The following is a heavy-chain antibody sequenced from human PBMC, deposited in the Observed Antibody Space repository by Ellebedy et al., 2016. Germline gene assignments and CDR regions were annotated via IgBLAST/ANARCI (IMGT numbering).Heavy chain of an antibody. Sequence: GGSLRLSCAASGFTFSNAWMSWVRQAPGKGLEWVGRIKSKTDGGTTDYAAPVKGRFTISRDDSKNTLYLQMNSLKTEDTAVYYCTTRELLWFGELKDYWGQGTLVTVSS. CDR3: TTRELLWFGELKDY. V-gene: IGHV3-15*01. J-gene: IGHJ4*02. CDR1: GFTFSNAW. CDR2: IKSKTDGGTT. D-gene: IGHD3-10*01.